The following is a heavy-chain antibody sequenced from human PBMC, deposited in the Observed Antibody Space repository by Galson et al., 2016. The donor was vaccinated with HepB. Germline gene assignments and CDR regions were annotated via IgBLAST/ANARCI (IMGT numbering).Heavy chain of an antibody. V-gene: IGHV3-30*03. CDR3: ASDPRQWQRGYNYGFEY. CDR1: GFTFSTYG. J-gene: IGHJ4*02. D-gene: IGHD5-18*01. Sequence: SLGLSCAASGFTFSTYGMHWVRQAPGKGLEWVAVISYDGDTKYHADSVKGRFTISRDNSKNTLYLQMHRLRFEDTAVYYCASDPRQWQRGYNYGFEYWGQGTLVSVSS. CDR2: ISYDGDTK.